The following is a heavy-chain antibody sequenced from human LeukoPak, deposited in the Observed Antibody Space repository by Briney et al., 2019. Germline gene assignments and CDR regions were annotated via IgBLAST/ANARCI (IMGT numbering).Heavy chain of an antibody. CDR1: GGSFSGYY. CDR2: INHSGST. V-gene: IGHV4-34*01. D-gene: IGHD3-10*01. J-gene: IGHJ4*02. CDR3: ASAPYYYGSGSYLYYFDY. Sequence: KSSETLSLTCAVYGGSFSGYYWSWIRQPPGKGLEWIGEINHSGSTNYNPSLKSRVTISVDTSKNQFSLKLSSVTAADTAVYYCASAPYYYGSGSYLYYFDYWGQGTLVTVSS.